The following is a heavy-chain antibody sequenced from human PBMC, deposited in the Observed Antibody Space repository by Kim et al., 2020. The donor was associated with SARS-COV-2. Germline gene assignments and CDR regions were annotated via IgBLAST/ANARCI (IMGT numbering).Heavy chain of an antibody. CDR2: ISYDGSNK. J-gene: IGHJ4*02. CDR1: GFTFSSYG. D-gene: IGHD2-2*01. V-gene: IGHV3-30*18. Sequence: GGSLRLSCAASGFTFSSYGMHWVRQAPGKGLEWVAVISYDGSNKYYADSVKGRFTISRDNSKNPLYLQMNSLRAEDTAVYYCAKDGFRRYCSSTSCHHPFDYWGQGTLVTVSS. CDR3: AKDGFRRYCSSTSCHHPFDY.